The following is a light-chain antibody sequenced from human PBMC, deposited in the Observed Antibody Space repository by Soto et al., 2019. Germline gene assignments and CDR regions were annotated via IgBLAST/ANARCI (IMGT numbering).Light chain of an antibody. Sequence: DLQMTHSPSSLSASVGGGVSVTCRASQSISNYLNWYQQKPGKGPKLLIYAASSLQSGVPSRFSGSGYGTDFTLTISSLQPEDFATYYCQQSYSTPYTFGQGTRLEIK. CDR1: QSISNY. J-gene: IGKJ5*01. V-gene: IGKV1-39*01. CDR2: AAS. CDR3: QQSYSTPYT.